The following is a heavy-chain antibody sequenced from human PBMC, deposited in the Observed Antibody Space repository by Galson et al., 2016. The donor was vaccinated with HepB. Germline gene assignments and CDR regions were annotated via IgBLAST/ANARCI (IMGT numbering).Heavy chain of an antibody. CDR3: GRGGLEPVDI. CDR2: ISDYGTRI. V-gene: IGHV3-74*01. Sequence: SLRLSCAASGFTLTSYWMHWARQAPGKGLVWVSRISDYGTRINYADSVKGRFTISRDSATNTLYLQMNSLRAEDTAVYYCGRGGLEPVDIWGQGTMVTVSS. J-gene: IGHJ3*02. CDR1: GFTLTSYW. D-gene: IGHD1-1*01.